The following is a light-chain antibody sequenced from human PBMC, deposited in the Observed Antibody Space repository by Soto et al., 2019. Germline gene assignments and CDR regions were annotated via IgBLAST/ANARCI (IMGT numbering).Light chain of an antibody. J-gene: IGKJ4*01. Sequence: EIVLTHSPGTLSLSPGERATLSCRASQSVSSSYLAWYQQKPGQAPRLLIYNTSSRATGIPDRFSGSGSGTDFTLTISRLELEDFAVYYCQQYGSSLLTFGGGTKVDIK. CDR3: QQYGSSLLT. CDR1: QSVSSSY. CDR2: NTS. V-gene: IGKV3-20*01.